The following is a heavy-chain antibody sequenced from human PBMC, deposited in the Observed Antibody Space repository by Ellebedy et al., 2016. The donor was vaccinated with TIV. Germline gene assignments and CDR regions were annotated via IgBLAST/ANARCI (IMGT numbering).Heavy chain of an antibody. D-gene: IGHD3-16*01. CDR3: TRFEIISGGGYGMDV. V-gene: IGHV3-13*01. Sequence: GESLKISXAASGFTFSRYDMYWVRQSTRKGLEWVASIDNAGDTYYPGSVKGRFTISRENAKNSLYLQMNSLRVEDTAVYYCTRFEIISGGGYGMDVWGQGTTVTVSS. CDR1: GFTFSRYD. CDR2: IDNAGDT. J-gene: IGHJ6*02.